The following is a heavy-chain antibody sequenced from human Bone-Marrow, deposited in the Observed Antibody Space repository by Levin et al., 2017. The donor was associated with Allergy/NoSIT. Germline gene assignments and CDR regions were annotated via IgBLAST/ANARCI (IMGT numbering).Heavy chain of an antibody. CDR3: ARAGVWSGYPTIDY. V-gene: IGHV4-59*01. CDR1: GVSISNYY. D-gene: IGHD3-3*01. CDR2: IYYTGST. Sequence: SQTLSLTCTVSGVSISNYYWSWLRQPPGKGLEWIGYIYYTGSTNYNPSLKSRVTISVDTSKNQFSLRLSSVTAADTAVYYCARAGVWSGYPTIDYWGQGTLVTVSS. J-gene: IGHJ4*02.